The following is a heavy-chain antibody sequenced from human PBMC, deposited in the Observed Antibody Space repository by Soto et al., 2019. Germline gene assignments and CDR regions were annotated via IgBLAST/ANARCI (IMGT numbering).Heavy chain of an antibody. V-gene: IGHV1-2*02. Sequence: VDSVKVSCKTSGDIFTCNYLHWVRQAPGQGLEWMGWINPKSGVTDFAQKFRGRVTMTRDTAISTAYMELSRLRSDDTAVYYCARAYSGSGSPKFWGQGALVTVSS. J-gene: IGHJ4*02. CDR3: ARAYSGSGSPKF. CDR2: INPKSGVT. D-gene: IGHD3-10*01. CDR1: GDIFTCNY.